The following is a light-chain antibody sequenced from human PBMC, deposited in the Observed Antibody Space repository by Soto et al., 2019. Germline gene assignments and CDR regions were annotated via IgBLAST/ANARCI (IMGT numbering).Light chain of an antibody. CDR3: QQRQYWPPIT. CDR2: GTS. J-gene: IGKJ5*01. Sequence: EIELTQCRGSLSWSPGERATLSCRSSQSVNFYLAWYQQKPGQAPRLLIYGTSNRATGVPARFSGSGSGTDFTLTISSLEPEDCAIYYCQQRQYWPPITFGQGTRLEIK. CDR1: QSVNFY. V-gene: IGKV3-11*01.